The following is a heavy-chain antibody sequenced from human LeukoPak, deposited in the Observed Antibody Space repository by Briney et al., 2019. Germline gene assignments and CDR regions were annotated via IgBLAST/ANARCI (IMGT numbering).Heavy chain of an antibody. Sequence: PGGSLRLSCAASGFIFSSYAMSWVRQAPGKGLEWVSAISGSGGSTYYADSVKGRFTISRDNSKNTLYLQMNSLRAEDTAVYYCARGSGGYWYFDLWGRGNLATVSS. V-gene: IGHV3-23*01. D-gene: IGHD3-10*01. CDR2: ISGSGGST. CDR3: ARGSGGYWYFDL. J-gene: IGHJ2*01. CDR1: GFIFSSYA.